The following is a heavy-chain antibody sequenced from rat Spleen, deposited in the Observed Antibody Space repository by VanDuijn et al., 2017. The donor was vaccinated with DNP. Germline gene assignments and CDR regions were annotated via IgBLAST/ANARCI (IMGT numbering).Heavy chain of an antibody. J-gene: IGHJ4*01. CDR1: GFTFSDYN. Sequence: EVQLVESGGGLVQPGRSLKLSCAASGFTFSDYNTAWVRQAPKKGLEWLGAITGSGGGTYYSGSVKGRFSISRDNAKNTLYLQMNSLRSEDTATYYCAREGDYYDGYGDALDAWGQGTSVTVS. CDR2: ITGSGGGT. D-gene: IGHD1-12*03. V-gene: IGHV5-7*01. CDR3: AREGDYYDGYGDALDA.